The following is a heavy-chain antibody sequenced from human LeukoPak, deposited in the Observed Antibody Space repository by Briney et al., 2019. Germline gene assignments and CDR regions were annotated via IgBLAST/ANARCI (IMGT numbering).Heavy chain of an antibody. CDR1: GSTFTSYC. D-gene: IGHD6-13*01. CDR3: ATGIATAGYDY. J-gene: IGHJ4*02. CDR2: INPRGGTP. V-gene: IGHV1-46*01. Sequence: ASVKGYCKASGSTFTSYCLLCVRQAAGQGVEWKGRINPRGGTPSVAQKFQIGVTMTRDASTRTGFMALSIPRSDYTAVDYCATGIATAGYDYWGQGTLVTVAS.